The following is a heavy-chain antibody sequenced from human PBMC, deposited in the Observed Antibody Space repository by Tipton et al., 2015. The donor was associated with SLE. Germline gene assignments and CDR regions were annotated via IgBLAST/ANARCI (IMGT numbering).Heavy chain of an antibody. CDR3: SRGGRSADRRWNS. V-gene: IGHV4-34*01. Sequence: TLSLTCSVYGGSFSGYYWTWVRQSPGKGLEWIGEILHSGNTKYNPSLKSRVTISVDTSKNQFSLNLTSVTAADSAVYFRSRGGRSADRRWNSWGQGTLVTVSS. D-gene: IGHD1/OR15-1a*01. CDR2: ILHSGNT. CDR1: GGSFSGYY. J-gene: IGHJ4*02.